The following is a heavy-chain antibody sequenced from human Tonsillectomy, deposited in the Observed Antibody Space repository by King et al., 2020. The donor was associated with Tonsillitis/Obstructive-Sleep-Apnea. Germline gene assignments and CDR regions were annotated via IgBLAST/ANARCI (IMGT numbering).Heavy chain of an antibody. J-gene: IGHJ6*03. CDR2: ISGDGGST. D-gene: IGHD2-2*01. CDR1: GFTFDDYA. Sequence: VQLVESGGGVVQPGGSLRLSCAASGFTFDDYAMHWVRQAPGKGLEWVSLISGDGGSTYYADSVKGRFTISRDNSKNSLYLQMNSLRTEDTALYYCAKVRTSSYWNYYYYYMDVWGKGTTVTVSS. V-gene: IGHV3-43*02. CDR3: AKVRTSSYWNYYYYYMDV.